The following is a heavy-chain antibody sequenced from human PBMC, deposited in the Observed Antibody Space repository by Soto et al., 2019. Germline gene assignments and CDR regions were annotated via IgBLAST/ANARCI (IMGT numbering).Heavy chain of an antibody. J-gene: IGHJ4*02. D-gene: IGHD1-26*01. CDR2: ISGSGGSK. CDR3: TKGQERGSYDGGIDS. Sequence: PGGSLRLSCEASGFPFSSHTMNWVRQARGKGLDWVATISGSGGSKFYADSVKGRFSISRDNSKNTVYLQMNSLRADDTATYFCTKGQERGSYDGGIDSWGQGTLVTVSS. CDR1: GFPFSSHT. V-gene: IGHV3-23*01.